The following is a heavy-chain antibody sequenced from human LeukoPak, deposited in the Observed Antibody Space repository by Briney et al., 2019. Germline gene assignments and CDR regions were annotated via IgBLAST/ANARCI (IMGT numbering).Heavy chain of an antibody. D-gene: IGHD5-18*01. Sequence: GGSLRLSCAASGFTFSSYWMNWVRQAPGKGLVWVSNINSDGSSTSYADSVKGRFTISRDNAKNTLYLQMNSLRAEDTAVYYCAKTRGYSYGYSDYWGQGALVTVSS. CDR3: AKTRGYSYGYSDY. V-gene: IGHV3-74*01. J-gene: IGHJ4*02. CDR2: INSDGSST. CDR1: GFTFSSYW.